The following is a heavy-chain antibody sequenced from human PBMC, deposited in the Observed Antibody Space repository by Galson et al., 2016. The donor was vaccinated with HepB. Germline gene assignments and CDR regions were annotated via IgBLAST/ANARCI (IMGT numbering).Heavy chain of an antibody. V-gene: IGHV1-18*01. Sequence: SVKVSCKASGYIFTTYGISWVRQAPGQGLEWMGWISAYNGNTNYAQKPQGRVTMTTDTSTSTAYMELRSLRSDDTAVYYCARDCSTTTCYLLIDSWGQGTLVTVSS. D-gene: IGHD2-2*01. CDR1: GYIFTTYG. CDR3: ARDCSTTTCYLLIDS. J-gene: IGHJ4*02. CDR2: ISAYNGNT.